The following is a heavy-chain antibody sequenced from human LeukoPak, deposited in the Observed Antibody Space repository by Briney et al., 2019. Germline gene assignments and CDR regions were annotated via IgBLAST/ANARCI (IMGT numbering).Heavy chain of an antibody. V-gene: IGHV1-69*04. CDR3: ARGYCSGGSCYFFDY. J-gene: IGHJ4*02. D-gene: IGHD2-15*01. Sequence: SVKVSCKASGGTFSSYAISWVRQAPGQGLEWMGRIIPILGIANYAQKFQGRVTITADKSTSTAYMELSSLRSDDTAIYYCARGYCSGGSCYFFDYWGQGTLVTVSS. CDR1: GGTFSSYA. CDR2: IIPILGIA.